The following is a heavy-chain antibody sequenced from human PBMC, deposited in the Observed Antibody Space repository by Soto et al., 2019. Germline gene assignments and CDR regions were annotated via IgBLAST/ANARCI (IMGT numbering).Heavy chain of an antibody. CDR2: ISGSGGSK. V-gene: IGHV3-23*01. CDR3: AKSQRASSWYRDYYYYYGMDV. Sequence: GGSLRLSCAASGFTFSSYAMSWVRQAPGKGLEWVSAISGSGGSKYYADSVKGRFTISRDNSKNTLYLQMNSLRAEDTAVYYCAKSQRASSWYRDYYYYYGMDVWGQGTTVTVSS. J-gene: IGHJ6*02. D-gene: IGHD6-13*01. CDR1: GFTFSSYA.